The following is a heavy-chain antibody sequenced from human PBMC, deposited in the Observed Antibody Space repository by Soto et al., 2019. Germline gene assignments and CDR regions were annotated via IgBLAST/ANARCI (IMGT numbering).Heavy chain of an antibody. J-gene: IGHJ2*01. CDR2: INHSGST. Sequence: QVQLQQWGAGLLKPSETLSLTCAVYGGSFSGYYWSWIRQPPGKGLEWIGEINHSGSTNYNPSLKSRVTISVDTSKNQFSLKLSSVTAADTAVYYCARVRRGYSYGSQSSRHANWYFDLWGRGTLVTVSS. V-gene: IGHV4-34*01. CDR3: ARVRRGYSYGSQSSRHANWYFDL. D-gene: IGHD5-18*01. CDR1: GGSFSGYY.